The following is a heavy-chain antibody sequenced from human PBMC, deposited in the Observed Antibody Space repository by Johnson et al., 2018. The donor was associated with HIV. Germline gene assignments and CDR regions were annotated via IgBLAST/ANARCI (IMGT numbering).Heavy chain of an antibody. D-gene: IGHD1-1*01. V-gene: IGHV3-30*14. CDR3: ARDSLETSDGAFDI. CDR1: GFAFSTYT. CDR2: ISYDGSKK. Sequence: QVQLVESGGGVVQPGRSLRLSCAASGFAFSTYTMHWVRQAPGKGLEWVALISYDGSKKYYADSVKGRFTISRDNSKNTLYLQMNSLRAEDTAVYYCARDSLETSDGAFDIWGQGTMVTVSS. J-gene: IGHJ3*02.